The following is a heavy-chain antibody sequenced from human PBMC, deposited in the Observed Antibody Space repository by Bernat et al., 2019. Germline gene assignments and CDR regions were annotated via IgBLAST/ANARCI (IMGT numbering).Heavy chain of an antibody. D-gene: IGHD6-13*01. J-gene: IGHJ4*02. CDR1: VFTVSSNY. Sequence: EVQLVETGGGLIQPGGSLRLSCAASVFTVSSNYMSWVRQAPGKGLEWVSVIYSGGSTYYADSVKGRFTISRDNSKNTLYLQMNSLRAEDTAVYYCARDSQQLATVYWGQGTLVTVSS. V-gene: IGHV3-53*02. CDR3: ARDSQQLATVY. CDR2: IYSGGST.